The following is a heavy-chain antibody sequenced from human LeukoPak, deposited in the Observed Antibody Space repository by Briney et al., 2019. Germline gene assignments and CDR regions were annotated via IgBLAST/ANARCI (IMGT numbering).Heavy chain of an antibody. D-gene: IGHD3-9*01. CDR2: IIPILGIA. CDR3: ARDLTPYYDILTGYDAFDI. CDR1: GGTFSSYA. J-gene: IGHJ3*02. Sequence: GASVQVSCKASGGTFSSYAISWVRQAPGQGLEWMGRIIPILGIANYAQKFQGRVTITADKSTSTAYMELSSLRSEDTAVYYCARDLTPYYDILTGYDAFDIWGQGTMVTVSS. V-gene: IGHV1-69*04.